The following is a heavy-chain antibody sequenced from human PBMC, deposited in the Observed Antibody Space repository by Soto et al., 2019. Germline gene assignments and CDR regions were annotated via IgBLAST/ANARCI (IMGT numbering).Heavy chain of an antibody. J-gene: IGHJ4*02. Sequence: SQTLSLTCAISGDKVSSTSAGWGWIRQSPSRGLEWLGRTYYRSKWYTDYEVPVKSRITINADTSKNQFSLQLNSVTPEDTAVYYCTRDQDTVYDYWGQGTLVTSPQ. CDR2: TYYRSKWYT. D-gene: IGHD5-18*01. CDR1: GDKVSSTSAG. CDR3: TRDQDTVYDY. V-gene: IGHV6-1*01.